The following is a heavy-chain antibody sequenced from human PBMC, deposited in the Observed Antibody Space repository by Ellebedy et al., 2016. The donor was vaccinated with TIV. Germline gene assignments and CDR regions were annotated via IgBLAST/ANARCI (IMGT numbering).Heavy chain of an antibody. J-gene: IGHJ4*02. D-gene: IGHD1-7*01. V-gene: IGHV4-34*01. Sequence: MPSETLSLTCALYGGSLGGCYWAWIRQPPGKGLEWLGEINNSGSTNYNPSLKGRVTISVDTSKNQFSLKLSSVTAADTAVYYCGRGGTTPGNYTDYWGQGTLVTVSS. CDR3: GRGGTTPGNYTDY. CDR1: GGSLGGCY. CDR2: INNSGST.